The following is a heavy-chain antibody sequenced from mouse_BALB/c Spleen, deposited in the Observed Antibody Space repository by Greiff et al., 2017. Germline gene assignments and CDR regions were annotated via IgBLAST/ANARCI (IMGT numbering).Heavy chain of an antibody. D-gene: IGHD2-1*01. CDR3: ARDGDGKAWCAY. CDR1: GFTFSDYY. V-gene: IGHV5-4*02. CDR2: ISDGGSYT. J-gene: IGHJ3*01. Sequence: EVKLVESGGGLVKPGGSLKLSCAASGFTFSDYYMYWVRQTPEKRLEWVATISDGGSYTYYPDSVKGRFTISRDNAKNNLYLQMSSLKSEDTAMYYCARDGDGKAWCAYWGQGTLVTVSA.